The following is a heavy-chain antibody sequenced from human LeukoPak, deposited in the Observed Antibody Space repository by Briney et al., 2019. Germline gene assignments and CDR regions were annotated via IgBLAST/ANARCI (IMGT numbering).Heavy chain of an antibody. CDR3: ARDPEEYYDSSGYYPYDY. J-gene: IGHJ4*02. Sequence: PGGSLRLSCAASGFTFSNYAMSWVRQAPGKGLEWVSASGSSDTAYYADSVKGRFTISRDNSKNTLYLQMNSLRAEDTAVYYCARDPEEYYDSSGYYPYDYWGQGTLVTVSS. CDR1: GFTFSNYA. D-gene: IGHD3-22*01. V-gene: IGHV3-23*01. CDR2: SGSSDTA.